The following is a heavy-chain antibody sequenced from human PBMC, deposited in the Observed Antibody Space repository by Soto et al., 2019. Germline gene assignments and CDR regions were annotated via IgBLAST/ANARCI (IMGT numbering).Heavy chain of an antibody. CDR2: IYYSGST. V-gene: IGHV4-31*03. Sequence: SETLSLTYTVSGGSISSGGYYWSWIRQHPGKGMEWIGYIYYSGSTYYNPSLKSRVTISVDTSKNQFSLKLSSVTAADTAVYYCARDPFGDSSGYYLFDIWGQGKMVP. J-gene: IGHJ3*02. CDR3: ARDPFGDSSGYYLFDI. CDR1: GGSISSGGYY. D-gene: IGHD3-22*01.